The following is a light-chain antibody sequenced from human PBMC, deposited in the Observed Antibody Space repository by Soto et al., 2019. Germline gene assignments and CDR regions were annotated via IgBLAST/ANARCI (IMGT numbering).Light chain of an antibody. CDR3: QQTYSAPPT. V-gene: IGKV1-39*01. CDR2: SAS. Sequence: DIQMTQSPSSLSASVGDRVAITCRAGQGITDYLNWYQQKAGKAPKLLISSASRLQSGVPSWFSGSRSGTDFTLTINSLQPEDFATYYCQQTYSAPPTFGQGTKLE. CDR1: QGITDY. J-gene: IGKJ2*01.